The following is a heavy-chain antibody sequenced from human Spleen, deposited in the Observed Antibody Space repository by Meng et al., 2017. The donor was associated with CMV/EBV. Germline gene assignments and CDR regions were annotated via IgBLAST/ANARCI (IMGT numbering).Heavy chain of an antibody. CDR2: ISGSGGGR. J-gene: IGHJ4*02. Sequence: GGSLRLSCAASGFTFNNYAMSWVRQAPGKGLEWVSAISGSGGGRYSADSVKGRFTISRDNSKNMLYLQMNSLRGEDTAVYYCAKGGYNSGRYYFDYWGQGTLVTVSS. CDR1: GFTFNNYA. D-gene: IGHD6-19*01. V-gene: IGHV3-23*01. CDR3: AKGGYNSGRYYFDY.